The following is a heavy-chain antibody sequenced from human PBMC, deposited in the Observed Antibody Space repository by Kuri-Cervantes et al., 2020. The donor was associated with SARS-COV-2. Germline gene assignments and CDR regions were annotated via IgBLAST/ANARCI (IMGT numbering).Heavy chain of an antibody. CDR2: ISGSGGST. CDR1: GFTFSSYA. J-gene: IGHJ4*02. Sequence: GGSLRLSCAVSGFTFSSYAMSWVRQAPGKGLEWVSAISGSGGSTYYADSVKGRFTISRDNSKNTLYLQMNSLRAEDTAVYYCAKAGGYCSSTSCSQYGIPDYWGQGTLVTVSS. CDR3: AKAGGYCSSTSCSQYGIPDY. D-gene: IGHD2-2*01. V-gene: IGHV3-23*01.